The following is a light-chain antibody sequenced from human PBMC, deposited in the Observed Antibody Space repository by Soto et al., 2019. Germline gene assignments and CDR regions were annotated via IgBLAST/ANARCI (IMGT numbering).Light chain of an antibody. CDR2: GDI. V-gene: IGLV1-51*01. CDR3: GSWDSSRSAYV. Sequence: QSVLSQLASVCASRGQKITISCSGSSSNIGGNSVSWYQQRPGTAPKLLIYGDIKRPSGIPDRFSVSKSGTSATLGITGFQTGEEADYYCGSWDSSRSAYVCGSGSKVT. J-gene: IGLJ1*01. CDR1: SSNIGGNS.